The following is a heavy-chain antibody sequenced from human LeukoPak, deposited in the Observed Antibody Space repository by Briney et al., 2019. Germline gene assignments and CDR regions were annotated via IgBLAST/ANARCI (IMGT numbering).Heavy chain of an antibody. CDR2: VSGNGDKT. CDR1: GFTFSYFA. V-gene: IGHV3-64*02. J-gene: IGHJ6*04. D-gene: IGHD2-2*01. CDR3: ARGGYCSTTSCYEGSGDYYYGMDV. Sequence: PGGSLRLSCAASGFTFSYFAMHWVRHAPGKGLEYISAVSGNGDKTYYTDTVQGRFSISRDNSKNTLYLQMGSLRVEDIAVYYCARGGYCSTTSCYEGSGDYYYGMDVWGRGTTVTVSS.